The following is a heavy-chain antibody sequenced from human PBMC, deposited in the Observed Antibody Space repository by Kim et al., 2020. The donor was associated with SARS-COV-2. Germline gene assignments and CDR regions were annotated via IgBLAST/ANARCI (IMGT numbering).Heavy chain of an antibody. CDR2: IYSGGST. J-gene: IGHJ6*02. CDR3: ARPVMSRDGMDV. D-gene: IGHD3-16*01. Sequence: GGSLRLSCAASGFTVSRNYMSWVPQAPGKGLEWVSVIYSGGSTFYADSVKGRFTISRDNSKNTLYLQMNSLRAEDTAVYYCARPVMSRDGMDVWGQGTTVTVSS. CDR1: GFTVSRNY. V-gene: IGHV3-66*01.